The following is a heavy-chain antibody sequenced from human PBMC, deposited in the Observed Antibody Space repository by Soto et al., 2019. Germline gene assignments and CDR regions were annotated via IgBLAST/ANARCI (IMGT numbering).Heavy chain of an antibody. Sequence: EVRLVESGGGLVQPGGSLRLSCAASGFTFRDHFMDWVRQAPGQGLEWIARAKSRHQNFATQYAESVKGRFTVSRDDRTNSCFLQMNDLTTDDTAVYFYASPRGAWDALLDRFFDFWGRGTLVTVSS. CDR3: ASPRGAWDALLDRFFDF. D-gene: IGHD1-1*01. CDR1: GFTFRDHF. J-gene: IGHJ2*01. CDR2: AKSRHQNFAT. V-gene: IGHV3-72*01.